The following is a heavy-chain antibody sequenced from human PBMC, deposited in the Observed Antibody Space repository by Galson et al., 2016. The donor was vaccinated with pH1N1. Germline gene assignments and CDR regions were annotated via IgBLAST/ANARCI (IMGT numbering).Heavy chain of an antibody. Sequence: GAEVKKPRESLRISCKGFGYSFSNSWIAWVRQMPGKGLECMGVIYPGDSDTKYNPSFEGQVVISADKSISSVFLQWNSLEASDTAMYYCARSTKGVSTGHFDSWGQGTLVTVSS. V-gene: IGHV5-51*03. CDR1: GYSFSNSW. CDR3: ARSTKGVSTGHFDS. J-gene: IGHJ4*02. CDR2: IYPGDSDT. D-gene: IGHD1-1*01.